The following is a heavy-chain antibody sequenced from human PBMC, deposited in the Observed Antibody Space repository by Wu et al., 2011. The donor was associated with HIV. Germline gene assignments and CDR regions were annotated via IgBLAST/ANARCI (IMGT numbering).Heavy chain of an antibody. CDR3: ASDYVVRGVPPYYFDY. CDR2: INPNSGGT. V-gene: IGHV1-2*02. Sequence: QVQLVQSGAEVRKPGASVKVSCKASGYMFTGFYIHWVRQAPGQGLEWMGWINPNSGGTNYAQKFQGRATMTRDTSINTAYMDLSSLRSDDSAVYYCASDYVVRGVPPYYFDYWGQGTLVTVSS. J-gene: IGHJ4*02. D-gene: IGHD3-10*01. CDR1: GYMFTGFY.